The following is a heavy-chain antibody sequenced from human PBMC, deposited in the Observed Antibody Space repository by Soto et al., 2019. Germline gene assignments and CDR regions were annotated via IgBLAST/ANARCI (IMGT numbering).Heavy chain of an antibody. CDR2: ILYDGSKK. CDR1: GFTFSSYG. D-gene: IGHD6-19*01. CDR3: VKDGSSGWPYFDDMDV. J-gene: IGHJ6*02. V-gene: IGHV3-30*18. Sequence: GGSLRLSCAASGFTFSSYGMHWVRQAPGKGLEWVAVILYDGSKKYYADSVKGRFTISRDNSKNALYLQMSSLRAEDTALYYCVKDGSSGWPYFDDMDVWGRGTTVTVSS.